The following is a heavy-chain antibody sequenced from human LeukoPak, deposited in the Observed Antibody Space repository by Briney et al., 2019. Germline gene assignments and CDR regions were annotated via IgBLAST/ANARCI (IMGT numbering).Heavy chain of an antibody. Sequence: SETLCLTCTVSGGSISSYYWSWIRQPPGKGLEWIGYIYYSGSTNYNPSLKSRVTISVDTSKNQFSLKLSSVTAADTAVYYCARVQRWLQLDYWGQGTLVTVSS. CDR3: ARVQRWLQLDY. V-gene: IGHV4-59*01. CDR1: GGSISSYY. CDR2: IYYSGST. D-gene: IGHD5-24*01. J-gene: IGHJ4*02.